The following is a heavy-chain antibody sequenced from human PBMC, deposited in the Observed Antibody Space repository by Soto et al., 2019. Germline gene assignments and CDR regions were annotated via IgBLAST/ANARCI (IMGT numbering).Heavy chain of an antibody. CDR3: ARGDSTDCSNGVCSFFYNHDMDV. D-gene: IGHD2-8*01. J-gene: IGHJ6*02. CDR1: GYSFTDYH. V-gene: IGHV1-2*04. Sequence: GASVKVSCKASGYSFTDYHIHWVRQAPGQGLEWLGRINPKSGGTSTAQKFQGWVTMTTDTSVSTASMELTRLTSDDTAIYYCARGDSTDCSNGVCSFFYNHDMDVWGQGTTVTVSS. CDR2: INPKSGGT.